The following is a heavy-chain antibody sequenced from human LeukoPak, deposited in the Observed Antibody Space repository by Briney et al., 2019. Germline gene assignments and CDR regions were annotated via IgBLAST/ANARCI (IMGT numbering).Heavy chain of an antibody. V-gene: IGHV4-30-2*01. Sequence: SETLSLTCTVSGGSISSGGYYWSWIRQPPGKGLEWIGYIYHSGSTYYNPSLKSRVTISVDRSRNQFSLKLRSVTAADTAVYYCARYGVRGVSDAFDIWGQGTMVTVSS. CDR2: IYHSGST. J-gene: IGHJ3*02. CDR1: GGSISSGGYY. D-gene: IGHD3-10*01. CDR3: ARYGVRGVSDAFDI.